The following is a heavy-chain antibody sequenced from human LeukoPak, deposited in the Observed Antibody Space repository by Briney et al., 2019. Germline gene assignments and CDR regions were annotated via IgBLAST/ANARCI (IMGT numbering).Heavy chain of an antibody. V-gene: IGHV3-30*02. D-gene: IGHD3-10*02. CDR1: GLTFSSYG. CDR2: IRSDGSNK. CDR3: AELGITMIGGV. Sequence: GGSLRLSCAASGLTFSSYGMHWVRQAPGKGLEWVAFIRSDGSNKYYADSVKGRFTIFRDSFENSLYLQMNSLRAEDTAVYYCAELGITMIGGVWGKGTTVTISS. J-gene: IGHJ6*04.